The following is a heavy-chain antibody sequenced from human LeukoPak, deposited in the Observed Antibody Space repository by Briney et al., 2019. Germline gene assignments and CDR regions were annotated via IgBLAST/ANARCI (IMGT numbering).Heavy chain of an antibody. CDR2: IYYSGST. D-gene: IGHD3-10*01. V-gene: IGHV4-30-4*08. CDR1: GGSISSGDYY. J-gene: IGHJ6*03. CDR3: ARAITMVRGVMAYYYYYMDV. Sequence: SQTLSLTCTVSGGSISSGDYYWSWIRQPPGKGLEWIGYIYYSGSTYYNPSLKSRVTISVDTSKNQFSLKLSSVTAADTAVYYCARAITMVRGVMAYYYYYMDVWGKGTTVTVSS.